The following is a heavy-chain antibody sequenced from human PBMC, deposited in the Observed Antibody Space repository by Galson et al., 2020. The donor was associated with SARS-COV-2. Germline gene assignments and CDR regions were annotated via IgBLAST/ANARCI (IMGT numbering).Heavy chain of an antibody. V-gene: IGHV4-61*02. CDR2: IYISGNT. Sequence: SETLSLTCTVSGASIRSGRYHWSWIRQPAGKGLESIGRIYISGNTNYNPSLKSRVTISLDTSKNQFSLRLRSVTAADTAVYYCARGEFLEFYYYGMDVWGQGTTVTVSS. D-gene: IGHD3-3*01. CDR3: ARGEFLEFYYYGMDV. CDR1: GASIRSGRYH. J-gene: IGHJ6*02.